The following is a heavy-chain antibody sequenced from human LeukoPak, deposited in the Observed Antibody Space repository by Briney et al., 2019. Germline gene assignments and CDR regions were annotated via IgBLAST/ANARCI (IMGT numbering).Heavy chain of an antibody. V-gene: IGHV1-69*01. CDR2: IIPIFGTA. CDR1: GGTFSSYA. CDR3: ATPRYSSGWSGGSYGMDV. J-gene: IGHJ6*04. D-gene: IGHD6-19*01. Sequence: SVKVSCKASGGTFSSYAISWVRQAPGQGLEWMGGIIPIFGTANYAQKFQGRVTITADESTSTAYMELSSLGSEDTAVYYCATPRYSSGWSGGSYGMDVWGKGTTVTVSS.